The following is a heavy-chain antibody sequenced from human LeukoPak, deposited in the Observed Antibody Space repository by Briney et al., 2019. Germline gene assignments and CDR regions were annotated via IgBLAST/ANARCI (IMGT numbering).Heavy chain of an antibody. D-gene: IGHD3-22*01. V-gene: IGHV3-48*01. CDR3: ARALGSSGNYWSYYYYMDV. CDR1: GFTFSSYS. CDR2: ISSGSSTI. J-gene: IGHJ6*03. Sequence: GGSLRLSCAASGFTFSSYSMNWVRQAPGKGLEWVSYISSGSSTIYYADSVKGRFTISRDNAKNSPYLQMNSLRAEDTAVYYCARALGSSGNYWSYYYYMDVWGKGTTVTVSS.